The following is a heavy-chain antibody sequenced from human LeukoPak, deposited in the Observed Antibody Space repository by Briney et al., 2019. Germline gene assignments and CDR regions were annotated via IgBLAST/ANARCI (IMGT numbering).Heavy chain of an antibody. V-gene: IGHV1-8*02. D-gene: IGHD6-19*01. CDR2: MNPNSGNT. CDR3: ARGRKGYSSGRFDY. J-gene: IGHJ4*02. Sequence: GASVTVSCTASGYTFTGYYMHWVRQAPGQGLEWMGWMNPNSGNTGYAQKFQGRVTMTRNTSISTAYMELSSLRSEDTAVYYCARGRKGYSSGRFDYWGQGTLVTVSS. CDR1: GYTFTGYY.